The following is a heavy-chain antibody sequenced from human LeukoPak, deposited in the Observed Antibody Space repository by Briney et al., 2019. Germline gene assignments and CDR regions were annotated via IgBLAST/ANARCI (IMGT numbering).Heavy chain of an antibody. D-gene: IGHD2-15*01. CDR2: ISWNSGSI. V-gene: IGHV3-9*01. CDR3: AKDLGGGLDAFDI. Sequence: GGSLRLSCAASGFTFDDYAMHWVRQAPGKGLEWVSGISWNSGSIGYADSVKGRFTISRDNAKNSLYLQMNSLRAEDTALYYCAKDLGGGLDAFDIWGQGTTVTVSS. J-gene: IGHJ3*02. CDR1: GFTFDDYA.